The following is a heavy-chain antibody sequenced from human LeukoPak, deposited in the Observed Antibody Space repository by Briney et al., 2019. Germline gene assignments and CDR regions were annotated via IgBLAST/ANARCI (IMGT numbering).Heavy chain of an antibody. CDR2: IWYGGSNK. CDR1: GFTFSSYG. D-gene: IGHD6-19*01. V-gene: IGHV3-33*08. CDR3: ASGARGAAVVGH. J-gene: IGHJ4*02. Sequence: GGSLRLSCAASGFTFSSYGMHWVRQAPGKGLEWVAVIWYGGSNKYYADSVKGRFTISRDNSKNTLYLQMNSLRAEDTAVYYCASGARGAAVVGHWGQGTLVTVSS.